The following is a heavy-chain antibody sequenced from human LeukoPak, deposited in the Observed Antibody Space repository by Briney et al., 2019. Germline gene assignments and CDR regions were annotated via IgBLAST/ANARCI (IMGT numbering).Heavy chain of an antibody. Sequence: SVKVSCKASGGTFSGYAISWVRQAPGQGKEWMGRIIPIFGIANYAQKFQGRVTITADKSTSTAYMELSSLRSEDTAVYYCARVAMATMSGYYYYGMDVWGQGTTVTVSS. CDR2: IIPIFGIA. CDR3: ARVAMATMSGYYYYGMDV. CDR1: GGTFSGYA. J-gene: IGHJ6*02. V-gene: IGHV1-69*10. D-gene: IGHD5-24*01.